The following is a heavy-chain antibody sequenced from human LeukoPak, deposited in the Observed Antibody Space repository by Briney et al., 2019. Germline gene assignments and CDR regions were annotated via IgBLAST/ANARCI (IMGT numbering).Heavy chain of an antibody. CDR1: GFTVSSNY. Sequence: GGSLRLSCAVSGFTVSSNYMSWVRQAPGKGLEWVSSISSSSSYIYYADSVKGRFTISRDNAKNSLYLQMNSLRAEDTAVYYCARYYYGSGSPTPPYYFDYWGQGTLVTVSS. J-gene: IGHJ4*02. D-gene: IGHD3-10*01. CDR2: ISSSSSYI. V-gene: IGHV3-21*01. CDR3: ARYYYGSGSPTPPYYFDY.